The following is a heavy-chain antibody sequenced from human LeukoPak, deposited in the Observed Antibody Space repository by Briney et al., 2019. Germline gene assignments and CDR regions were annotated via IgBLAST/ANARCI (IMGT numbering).Heavy chain of an antibody. CDR2: MNPNNGNT. CDR1: GYTFTNFD. CDR3: ARVGYSNSYDF. J-gene: IGHJ4*02. D-gene: IGHD5-18*01. Sequence: ASVKVSCRASGYTFTNFDINWVRQATGQGLEWMAWMNPNNGNTGNAQKSQGRVTITWDSSISTAYMELSSLRSEDTAVYYCARVGYSNSYDFWGQGTLVTVSS. V-gene: IGHV1-8*03.